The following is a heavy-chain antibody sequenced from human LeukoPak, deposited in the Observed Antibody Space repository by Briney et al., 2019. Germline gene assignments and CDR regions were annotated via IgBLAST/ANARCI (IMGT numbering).Heavy chain of an antibody. CDR2: IYGADYTT. Sequence: GESLKISCKGSGYSFTSYWIGWVRLMPGKGLEWMGVIYGADYTTIYSPPFHGQITISADKSISTAYLQWTSLKASDTAMYYCARRPAGTRTFDYWGQGALVTVSS. J-gene: IGHJ4*02. CDR3: ARRPAGTRTFDY. V-gene: IGHV5-51*01. CDR1: GYSFTSYW. D-gene: IGHD1-7*01.